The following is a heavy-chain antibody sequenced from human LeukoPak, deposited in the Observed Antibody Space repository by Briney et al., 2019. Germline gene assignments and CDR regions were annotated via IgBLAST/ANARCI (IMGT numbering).Heavy chain of an antibody. CDR1: RFTFSNYA. J-gene: IGHJ4*02. D-gene: IGHD3-22*01. CDR2: ISGSGGST. V-gene: IGHV3-23*01. CDR3: AKSAYYDSSGFYREYYFDY. Sequence: GGSLRLSCAASRFTFSNYAMSWVRQAPGKGLEWVSTISGSGGSTYYADSVKGRFTISRDNSKDTLHLQMNSLRAEDTAVYYCAKSAYYDSSGFYREYYFDYWGQGTLVTVSS.